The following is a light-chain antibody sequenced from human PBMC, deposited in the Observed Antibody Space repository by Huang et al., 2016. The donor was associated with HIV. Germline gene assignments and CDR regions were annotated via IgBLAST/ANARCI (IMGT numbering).Light chain of an antibody. CDR1: RHIYSY. J-gene: IGKJ3*01. Sequence: DIQMTQSPSSLSASIGDRVTITCRASRHIYSYLNWYQHRPGKAPNLLIYDAANWEVGVPSRFSGSGSGRNFTLIISSLQPEDFATYYCQQYDSLPRTFGPGTKV. CDR3: QQYDSLPRT. CDR2: DAA. V-gene: IGKV1-33*01.